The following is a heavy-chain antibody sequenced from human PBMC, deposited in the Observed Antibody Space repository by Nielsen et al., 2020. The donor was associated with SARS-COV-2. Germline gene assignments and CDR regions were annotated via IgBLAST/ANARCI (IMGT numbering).Heavy chain of an antibody. CDR1: GFTFSSYA. CDR3: VRDSTYQLLFYYNYGVDV. J-gene: IGHJ6*02. Sequence: GGSLRLSCAASGFTFSSYAMHWVRQAPGKGLEWVAVISYDGSNKYYADSVKGRFTISRDNAKNSLYLQMNSLRAEDTAVYYCVRDSTYQLLFYYNYGVDVWGQGTTVTVSS. CDR2: ISYDGSNK. D-gene: IGHD2-2*01. V-gene: IGHV3-30*04.